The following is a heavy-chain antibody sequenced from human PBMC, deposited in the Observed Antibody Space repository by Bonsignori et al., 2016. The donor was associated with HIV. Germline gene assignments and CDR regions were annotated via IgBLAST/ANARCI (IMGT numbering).Heavy chain of an antibody. V-gene: IGHV2-5*02. J-gene: IGHJ4*02. CDR3: THSEGGFYDGSGYYRVFDY. CDR2: IYWDDDK. Sequence: WIRQPPGKALEWLALIYWDDDKRYSPSLKSRLTITKDTSKNQVVLTMTNMDPVDTATYYCTHSEGGFYDGSGYYRVFDYWGQGTLVTVSS. D-gene: IGHD3-22*01.